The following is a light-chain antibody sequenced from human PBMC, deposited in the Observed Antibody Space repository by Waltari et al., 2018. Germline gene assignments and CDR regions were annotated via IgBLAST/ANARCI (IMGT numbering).Light chain of an antibody. CDR1: QNMSTL. CDR2: AAF. Sequence: DIRMTQSPDPLSVSFADKGRIRCLSSQNMSTLLNWYQHRPGNFPKLLISAAFNLHNGVPSRFSGSVSGTDFTLTITSLLAEDFGVYYCQQNYRTPITFGQGTRLE. J-gene: IGKJ5*01. V-gene: IGKV1-39*01. CDR3: QQNYRTPIT.